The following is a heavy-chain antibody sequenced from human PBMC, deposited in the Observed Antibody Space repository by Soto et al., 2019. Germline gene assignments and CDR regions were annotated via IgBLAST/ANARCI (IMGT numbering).Heavy chain of an antibody. CDR3: ARPILGTHAFDL. CDR1: GLTFSSYS. CDR2: ISLDASDK. J-gene: IGHJ4*02. D-gene: IGHD1-26*01. Sequence: GGSLSLSCAASGLTFSSYSMTWVRQAPGKGLEWVSIISLDASDKQYADYVKGRFTISRDNSKETLNLQVTNLRPEDTAVYFCARPILGTHAFDLWGQGTLVTVSS. V-gene: IGHV3-23*01.